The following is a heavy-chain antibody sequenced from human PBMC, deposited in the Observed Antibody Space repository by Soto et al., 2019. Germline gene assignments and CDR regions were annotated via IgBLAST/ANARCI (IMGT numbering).Heavy chain of an antibody. D-gene: IGHD2-15*01. CDR2: ISGSGGST. V-gene: IGHV3-23*01. J-gene: IGHJ4*02. CDR1: GFTFSSYA. Sequence: GGSLRLSCAASGFTFSSYAMSWVRQAPGKGLEWVSAISGSGGSTYYADSVKGRFTISRDNSKNTLYLQMNSLRAEDTAVYYCAKLHCSGGSCYSEPGVDYWGQGTLVTVSS. CDR3: AKLHCSGGSCYSEPGVDY.